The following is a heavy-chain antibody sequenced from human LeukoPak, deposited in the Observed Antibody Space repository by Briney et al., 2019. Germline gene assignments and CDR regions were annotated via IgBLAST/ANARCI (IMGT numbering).Heavy chain of an antibody. CDR2: VSAEGTNT. CDR1: GFTFNKYW. CDR3: ARERTTIVSGTTIGAY. J-gene: IGHJ4*02. D-gene: IGHD2/OR15-2a*01. Sequence: GGSLRLSCAASGFTFNKYWLHWVRQVPGKGLMWVSRVSAEGTNTDYADSARGRFTISRDNAKNSLYPQMNSLRADDTAVYYCARERTTIVSGTTIGAYWGQGTLVTVSS. V-gene: IGHV3-74*01.